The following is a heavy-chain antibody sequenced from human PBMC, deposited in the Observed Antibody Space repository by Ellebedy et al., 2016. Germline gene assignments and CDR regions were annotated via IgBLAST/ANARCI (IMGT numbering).Heavy chain of an antibody. CDR1: GYTFTGYY. Sequence: ASVKVSXXASGYTFTGYYMHWVRQAPGQGLEWMGWISAYNGNTNYAQKLQGRVTMTTDTSTSTAYMELRSLRSDDTAVYYCARIVVPAAIMDVWGKGTTVTVSS. J-gene: IGHJ6*04. V-gene: IGHV1-18*04. CDR3: ARIVVPAAIMDV. CDR2: ISAYNGNT. D-gene: IGHD2-2*02.